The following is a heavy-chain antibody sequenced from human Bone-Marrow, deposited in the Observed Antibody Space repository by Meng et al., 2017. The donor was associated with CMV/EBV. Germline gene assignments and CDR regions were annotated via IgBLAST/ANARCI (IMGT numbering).Heavy chain of an antibody. V-gene: IGHV1-3*02. Sequence: ASVKVSCKASGYTFTSYAMHWVRQAPGQRLEWMGWSNAGNGNTKYSQEFQGRVTITSDRSVSTAYMELSSLRSEDMVVYSCVRFSLVVVPAAGLDYFDYWGQGTLVTVSS. CDR3: VRFSLVVVPAAGLDYFDY. J-gene: IGHJ4*02. CDR2: SNAGNGNT. D-gene: IGHD2-2*01. CDR1: GYTFTSYA.